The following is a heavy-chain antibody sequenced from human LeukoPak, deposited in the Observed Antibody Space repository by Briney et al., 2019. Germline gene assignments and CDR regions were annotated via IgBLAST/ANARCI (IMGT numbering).Heavy chain of an antibody. CDR3: ARDHKLLWSYFDY. D-gene: IGHD2-2*01. Sequence: GASVKVSCKASGYTFTTYGISWVRQAPGQGLEWMGWISVYSGNTNYAQKLQGKVTMTTDTSTSTAYMELRSLRSDDTAVYYCARDHKLLWSYFDYWGQGTLVTVSS. CDR1: GYTFTTYG. V-gene: IGHV1-18*01. J-gene: IGHJ4*02. CDR2: ISVYSGNT.